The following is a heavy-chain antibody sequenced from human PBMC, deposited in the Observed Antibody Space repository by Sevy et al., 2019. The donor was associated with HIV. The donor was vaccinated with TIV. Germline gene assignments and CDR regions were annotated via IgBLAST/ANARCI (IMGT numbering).Heavy chain of an antibody. Sequence: GGSLRLSCAASGFTFSSYRMTWVRQAPGKGLEWVSCISSTSAYINYADSVKGRFTISRDNAKNLLYLQMDSLRAEDTAVYYCARAGLEISTWRSDYWGQGTLVTVS. CDR3: ARAGLEISTWRSDY. D-gene: IGHD1-1*01. CDR1: GFTFSSYR. CDR2: ISSTSAYI. V-gene: IGHV3-21*01. J-gene: IGHJ4*02.